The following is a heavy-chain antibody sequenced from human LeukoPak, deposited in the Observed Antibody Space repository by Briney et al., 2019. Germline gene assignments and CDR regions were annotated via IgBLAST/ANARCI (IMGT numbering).Heavy chain of an antibody. CDR2: ISSSGSTI. V-gene: IGHV3-48*03. D-gene: IGHD6-13*01. Sequence: GGSLRLSCAASGFTFSSHEMHWVRQAPGKGLEWVSYISSSGSTIYYADSVKGRFTISRDNAKNSLYLQMNSLRAEDTAVYYCARDSSSWYFDYWGQGNLVTVSS. J-gene: IGHJ4*02. CDR3: ARDSSSWYFDY. CDR1: GFTFSSHE.